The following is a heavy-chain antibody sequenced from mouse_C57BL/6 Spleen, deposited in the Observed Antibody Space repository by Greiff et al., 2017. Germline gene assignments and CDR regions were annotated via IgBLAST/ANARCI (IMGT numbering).Heavy chain of an antibody. Sequence: VQLQESGPELVKPGASVKISCKASGYAFSSSWMNWVKQRPGQGLEWIGRIYPGDGDTNYNGKFKGKATLTADKSSSTAYMQLSSLTSEDSAVYFCARAGVYYDYDRAMDYWGQGTSVTVSS. CDR1: GYAFSSSW. D-gene: IGHD2-4*01. CDR2: IYPGDGDT. CDR3: ARAGVYYDYDRAMDY. J-gene: IGHJ4*01. V-gene: IGHV1-82*01.